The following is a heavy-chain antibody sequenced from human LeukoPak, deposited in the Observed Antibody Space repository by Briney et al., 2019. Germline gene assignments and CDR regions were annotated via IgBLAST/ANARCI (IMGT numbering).Heavy chain of an antibody. D-gene: IGHD7-27*01. CDR2: ISYDGSNK. J-gene: IGHJ4*02. V-gene: IGHV3-30-3*01. CDR3: ARDGLTGDSFDY. CDR1: GFTFSSYA. Sequence: GGSLRLSCAASGFTFSSYAMHWVRQAPGKGLEWVAVISYDGSNKYYADSVKGRFTISRDNSKNTLYLQMNGLRAEDTAVYYCARDGLTGDSFDYWGQGTLVTVSS.